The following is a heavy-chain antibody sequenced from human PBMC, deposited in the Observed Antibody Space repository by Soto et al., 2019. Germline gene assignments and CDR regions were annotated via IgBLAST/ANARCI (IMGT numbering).Heavy chain of an antibody. J-gene: IGHJ4*02. CDR3: ARIAVAGYYFDY. D-gene: IGHD6-19*01. Sequence: GGSLRLSGSSSGITFRSYARSWVRQAPGKGLEWVTALSGIGGSTYYADSVKGRFTISKANSNTTLYLQMNRLRDEDKAVHHKARIAVAGYYFDYWGQGALVTVSS. CDR1: GITFRSYA. V-gene: IGHV3-23*01. CDR2: LSGIGGST.